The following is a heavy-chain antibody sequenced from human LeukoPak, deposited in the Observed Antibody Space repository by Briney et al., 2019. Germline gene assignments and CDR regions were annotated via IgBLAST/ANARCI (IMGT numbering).Heavy chain of an antibody. CDR3: ARDLAATVTSFGWFDP. CDR1: GGSISSYY. CDR2: IYHSGST. D-gene: IGHD4-17*01. V-gene: IGHV4-59*01. J-gene: IGHJ5*02. Sequence: SETLSLTCTVSGGSISSYYWSWIRQPPGKGLEWIGYIYHSGSTNYNPSLKSRVTISVDTSKNQFSLKLSSVTAADTAVYYCARDLAATVTSFGWFDPWGQGTLVTVSS.